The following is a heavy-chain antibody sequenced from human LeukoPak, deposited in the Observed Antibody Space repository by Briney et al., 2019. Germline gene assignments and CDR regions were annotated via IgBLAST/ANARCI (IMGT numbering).Heavy chain of an antibody. Sequence: GGSLRLSCAASGFTFSSYSMNWVRQAPGKGLEWVSSISSSSSYIYYADSVKGRFTISRDNARNSLYLQMNSLRAEDTAVYYCARDNGYYYAGYWGQGTLVAVSS. J-gene: IGHJ4*02. D-gene: IGHD3-22*01. CDR3: ARDNGYYYAGY. CDR1: GFTFSSYS. CDR2: ISSSSSYI. V-gene: IGHV3-21*01.